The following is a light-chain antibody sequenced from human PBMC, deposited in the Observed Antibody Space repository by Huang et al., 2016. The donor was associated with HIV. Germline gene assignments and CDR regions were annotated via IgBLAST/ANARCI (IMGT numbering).Light chain of an antibody. V-gene: IGKV3-15*01. CDR2: GAS. J-gene: IGKJ4*01. CDR3: QQYNDWPPLT. Sequence: EIEMTQSPATLSVSPGERATLSCWASQSVNTDLAWYQKKKGQAPRLLIYGASTRATGIPAKFNGTGSGTEFSLTISNLQSEDFAVYYCQQYNDWPPLTFGGGTEVEL. CDR1: QSVNTD.